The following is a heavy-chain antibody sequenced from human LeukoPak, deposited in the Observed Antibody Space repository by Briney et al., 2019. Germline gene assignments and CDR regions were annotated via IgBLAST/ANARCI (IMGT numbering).Heavy chain of an antibody. Sequence: ASVKVSCKASGGTFSSYAISWVRQAPGQGLEWMGGIIPIFGTANYAQKFQGRVTITTDESTSTAYIELSSLRSEDTAVYYCADAGGSSPPEYYFDYWGQGTLVTVSS. D-gene: IGHD6-6*01. V-gene: IGHV1-69*05. J-gene: IGHJ4*02. CDR1: GGTFSSYA. CDR2: IIPIFGTA. CDR3: ADAGGSSPPEYYFDY.